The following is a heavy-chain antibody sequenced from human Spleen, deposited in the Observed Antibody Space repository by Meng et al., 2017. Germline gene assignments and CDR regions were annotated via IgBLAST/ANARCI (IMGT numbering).Heavy chain of an antibody. CDR3: ARGPTTMAHDFDY. Sequence: QPVCAGLLKPAESLSLACVVPGGSFSDYYWSGSRQPPGKGLEWIGEINHSGITNYNPSLESRATISVDTSQNNLSLKLSSVTAADSAVYYCARGPTTMAHDFDYWGQGTLVTVSS. V-gene: IGHV4-34*01. J-gene: IGHJ4*02. D-gene: IGHD4-11*01. CDR2: INHSGIT. CDR1: GGSFSDYY.